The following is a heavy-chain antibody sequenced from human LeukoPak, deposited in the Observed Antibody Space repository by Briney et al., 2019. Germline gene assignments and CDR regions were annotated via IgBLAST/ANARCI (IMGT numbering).Heavy chain of an antibody. J-gene: IGHJ5*02. V-gene: IGHV4-34*01. CDR3: ATRIGYCSSTSCHGHWFDP. D-gene: IGHD2-2*01. CDR2: INHSGST. CDR1: GGSFSGYY. Sequence: KPSETLSLTCAVYGGSFSGYYWSWIRQPPGKGLEWIGEINHSGSTNYNPSLKSRVTISVDTSKNQFSLKLSSVTAADTAVYYCATRIGYCSSTSCHGHWFDPWGQGTLVTVSS.